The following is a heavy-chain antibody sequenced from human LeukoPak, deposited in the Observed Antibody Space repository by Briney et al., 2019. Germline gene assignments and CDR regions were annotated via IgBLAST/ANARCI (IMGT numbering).Heavy chain of an antibody. J-gene: IGHJ4*02. CDR3: AREAAYGGVTRFDY. Sequence: GGSLRLSCAASGFTFSSYAMSWVRQAPGKGLEWVSYIAGSGNTIYYADSVKGRFTISRDNAMNSLYLQMNSLRAEDTAVYYCAREAAYGGVTRFDYWGQGILVTVSS. V-gene: IGHV3-48*03. CDR1: GFTFSSYA. D-gene: IGHD4-23*01. CDR2: IAGSGNTI.